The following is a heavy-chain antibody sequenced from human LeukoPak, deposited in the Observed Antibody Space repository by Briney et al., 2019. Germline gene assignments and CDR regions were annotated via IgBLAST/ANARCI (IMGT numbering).Heavy chain of an antibody. CDR1: GGSIRNFY. V-gene: IGHV4-4*07. CDR3: ARAFCGGDCYSGFDS. D-gene: IGHD2-21*02. J-gene: IGHJ4*02. CDR2: VVSTGST. Sequence: SETLSLTCTVSGGSIRNFYWTWIRQRAGKGLEWIGHVVSTGSTRYNPSLKSRATMSVDTSKNHVSLKLSSVTAADTAIYYCARAFCGGDCYSGFDSWGQGTLVTVSS.